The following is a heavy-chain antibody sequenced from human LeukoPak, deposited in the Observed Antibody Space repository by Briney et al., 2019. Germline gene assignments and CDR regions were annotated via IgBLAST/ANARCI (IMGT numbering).Heavy chain of an antibody. V-gene: IGHV3-7*01. CDR3: ARYIMITFGGVINWFDP. J-gene: IGHJ5*02. Sequence: GGSLRLSCAASGFTFSSYWMSWVRQAPGKGLEWVANIKQDGSEKYYVDSVKGRFTISRDNAKNSLYLQMNSLRAEDTAVYYCARYIMITFGGVINWFDPWGQGTLVTVSS. CDR1: GFTFSSYW. CDR2: IKQDGSEK. D-gene: IGHD3-16*01.